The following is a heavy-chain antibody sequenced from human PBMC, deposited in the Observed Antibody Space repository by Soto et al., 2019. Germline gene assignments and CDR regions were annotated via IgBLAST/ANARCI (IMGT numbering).Heavy chain of an antibody. D-gene: IGHD3-22*01. V-gene: IGHV3-48*03. CDR1: GFTFSSYE. CDR3: AREHYESCVYYFSFCLDS. CDR2: ISSGGGSDNFI. J-gene: IGHJ3*02. Sequence: GGSLRLSCAASGFTFSSYEMNWVRQAPGKGLEWVSHISSGGGSDNFIYYADSVKGRFTISRDNAKNSLYLQMNSLRAEDTAVYYCAREHYESCVYYFSFCLDSWGQGTMVTVSS.